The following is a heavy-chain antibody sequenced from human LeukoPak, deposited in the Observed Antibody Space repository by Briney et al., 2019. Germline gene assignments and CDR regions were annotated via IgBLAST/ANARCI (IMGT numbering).Heavy chain of an antibody. V-gene: IGHV3-23*01. J-gene: IGHJ4*02. Sequence: GGSLRLSCEGSGFSINGYAMSGVRQAPGKGLEWVAVTGGSDDNTHYADSVKGRFSISRDTSENRLFLQMNSLRPDDSALYYCTKDLMTGFSSGWYLAYWGQGTLVTVSS. D-gene: IGHD6-25*01. CDR3: TKDLMTGFSSGWYLAY. CDR2: TGGSDDNT. CDR1: GFSINGYA.